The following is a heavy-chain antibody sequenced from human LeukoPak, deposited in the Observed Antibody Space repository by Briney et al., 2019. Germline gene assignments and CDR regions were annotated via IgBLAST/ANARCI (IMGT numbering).Heavy chain of an antibody. V-gene: IGHV5-51*01. CDR1: GYNFITNW. D-gene: IGHD6-13*01. Sequence: GESLKISCQGSGYNFITNWIGWVRQMPGKGLEWMGIIYPGDSNARYSPSFQGQVTISADKSISTAYLQWSSLKPSDTAMYYCVVAAAGARRFDPWGQGTLVTVSS. CDR2: IYPGDSNA. J-gene: IGHJ5*02. CDR3: VVAAAGARRFDP.